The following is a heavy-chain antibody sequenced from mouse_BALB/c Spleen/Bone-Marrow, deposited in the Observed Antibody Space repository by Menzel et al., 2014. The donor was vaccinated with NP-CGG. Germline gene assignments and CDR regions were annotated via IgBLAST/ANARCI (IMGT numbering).Heavy chain of an antibody. J-gene: IGHJ3*01. CDR2: IDPSDSET. Sequence: VQLQQSGPQLVRPGASEKISCKASGYSFTSYWMHWVKQRPGQGLEWIGMIDPSDSETKLNQKFKDKATLTVDKSSSTAYLQLSSPTSEDSAVYYCARRDNAPFAYWGQGTLVTVSA. CDR1: GYSFTSYW. V-gene: IGHV1S126*01. CDR3: ARRDNAPFAY. D-gene: IGHD1-3*01.